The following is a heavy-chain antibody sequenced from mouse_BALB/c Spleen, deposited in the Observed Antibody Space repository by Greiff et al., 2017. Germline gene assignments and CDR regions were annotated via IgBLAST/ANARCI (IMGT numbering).Heavy chain of an antibody. D-gene: IGHD4-1*01. J-gene: IGHJ4*01. CDR2: INPSNGGT. CDR1: GYTFTSYY. CDR3: TRMGNWGYAMDY. Sequence: QVQLQQPGAELVKPGASVKLSCKASGYTFTSYYMYWVKQRPGQGLEWIGGINPSNGGTNFNEKFKSKATLTVDKSSSTAYMQLSSLTSKDSAVHYCTRMGNWGYAMDYWGQGTSVTVSS. V-gene: IGHV1S81*02.